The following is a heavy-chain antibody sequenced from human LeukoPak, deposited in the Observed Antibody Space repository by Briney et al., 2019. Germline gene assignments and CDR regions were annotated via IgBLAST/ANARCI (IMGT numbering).Heavy chain of an antibody. Sequence: GGSLRLSCAASGFTFSSDWMNWVRQAPGKGLEWVATINQNGNVKYYVDSVKGRFTISRDNSQNSLFLQMNSLTAEYTAVYYCARDTRYFASWGQGNMVTVPS. V-gene: IGHV3-7*01. CDR2: INQNGNVK. CDR1: GFTFSSDW. CDR3: ARDTRYFAS. J-gene: IGHJ4*02.